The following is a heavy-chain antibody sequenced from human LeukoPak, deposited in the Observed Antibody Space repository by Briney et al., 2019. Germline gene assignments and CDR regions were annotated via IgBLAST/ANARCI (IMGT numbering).Heavy chain of an antibody. J-gene: IGHJ3*02. Sequence: ASVKVSCKASGYTFTSYAMHWVRQAPGQRLEWMGWINTGNGNTKYSQEFQGRVTITRDTSANTAYMELSSLRSEDMAVYYCARVAGGYYYDSSGYWEYAFDIWGQGTMVTVSS. V-gene: IGHV1-3*03. CDR2: INTGNGNT. CDR3: ARVAGGYYYDSSGYWEYAFDI. CDR1: GYTFTSYA. D-gene: IGHD3-22*01.